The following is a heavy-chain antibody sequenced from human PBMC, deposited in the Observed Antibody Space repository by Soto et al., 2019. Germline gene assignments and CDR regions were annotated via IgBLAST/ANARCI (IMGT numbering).Heavy chain of an antibody. CDR3: ARVGGNEDFDT. Sequence: QVQLQESGPGLVKPSQTLSLTCTVSGASISSVDHYWSWIRQPPGKGLEWIGYIYYSGRADHNPSLKSRVAISIDTSNNRFSLRLSSVTAADTAVYYCARVGGNEDFDTWGQGTLVTVSS. CDR2: IYYSGRA. CDR1: GASISSVDHY. V-gene: IGHV4-30-4*01. J-gene: IGHJ4*02. D-gene: IGHD2-15*01.